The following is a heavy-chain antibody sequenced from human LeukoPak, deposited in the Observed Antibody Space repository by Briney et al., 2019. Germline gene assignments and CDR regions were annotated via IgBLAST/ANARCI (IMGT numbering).Heavy chain of an antibody. J-gene: IGHJ4*02. CDR1: GGSFSGYY. CDR2: INHSGST. Sequence: SETLSLTCAVYGGSFSGYYWSWIRQPPGKGLEWIGEINHSGSTNYNPSLKSRVTISVDTSKNQYSLKLSSVTAADTAVYFCARGPPTDYYDSSGFYYVFDYWGQGTLVTVSS. CDR3: ARGPPTDYYDSSGFYYVFDY. D-gene: IGHD3-22*01. V-gene: IGHV4-34*01.